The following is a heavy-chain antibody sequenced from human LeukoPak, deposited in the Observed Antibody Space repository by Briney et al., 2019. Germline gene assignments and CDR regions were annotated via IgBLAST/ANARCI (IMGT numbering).Heavy chain of an antibody. V-gene: IGHV3-21*01. Sequence: GGSLRLSCAASGFTFSSYSMNWVRQAPGKGLEWVSSMCSSGSYVYYADSVKGRFTISRDNAKNSLFLQMNSLRAEATVVYYCAREYYDLLTGYSVDYWGQGTLVTVSS. D-gene: IGHD3-9*01. J-gene: IGHJ4*02. CDR1: GFTFSSYS. CDR2: MCSSGSYV. CDR3: AREYYDLLTGYSVDY.